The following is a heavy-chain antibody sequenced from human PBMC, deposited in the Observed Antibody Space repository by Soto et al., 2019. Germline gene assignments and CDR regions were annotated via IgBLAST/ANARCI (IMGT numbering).Heavy chain of an antibody. V-gene: IGHV4-31*03. CDR1: GGSISSGGYY. CDR3: ARSNDYGDFSDAFDI. Sequence: QVQLQESGPGLVKPSQTLSLTCTVSGGSISSGGYYWSWIRQHPGKGLEWIGYIYYSGSTYYNPSLKSRVTISVDTSKNQFSLKLSSVTAADMAVYYCARSNDYGDFSDAFDIWGQGTMVTVSS. D-gene: IGHD4-17*01. CDR2: IYYSGST. J-gene: IGHJ3*02.